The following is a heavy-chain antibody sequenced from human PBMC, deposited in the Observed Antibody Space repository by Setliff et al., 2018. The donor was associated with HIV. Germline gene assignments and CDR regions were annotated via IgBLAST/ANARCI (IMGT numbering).Heavy chain of an antibody. CDR1: GGSIINNF. J-gene: IGHJ4*02. V-gene: IGHV4-59*12. CDR3: ARGGYSDSSGYYHPFDY. CDR2: IYYSGNT. Sequence: KTSETLSLTCTVSGGSIINNFWSWIRLPPGKGLEYIGYIYYSGNTDYNPSLKSRVTISVDRSKNQFSLKLNSVTAADTAVYYCARGGYSDSSGYYHPFDYWGQGTLVTVSS. D-gene: IGHD3-22*01.